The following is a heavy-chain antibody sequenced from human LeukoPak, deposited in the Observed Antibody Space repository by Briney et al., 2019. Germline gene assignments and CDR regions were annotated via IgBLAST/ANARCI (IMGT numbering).Heavy chain of an antibody. CDR3: ARGGSSSLPDDAFDI. Sequence: PGGSLRLSCAASGFTFSSYSMNWVRQAPGKGLEWVSYISSSSSTTYYADSVKGRFTISRDNSKNTLYLQMNSLRAEDTAVYYCARGGSSSLPDDAFDIWGQGTMDTVSS. V-gene: IGHV3-48*01. CDR1: GFTFSSYS. J-gene: IGHJ3*02. D-gene: IGHD6-6*01. CDR2: ISSSSSTT.